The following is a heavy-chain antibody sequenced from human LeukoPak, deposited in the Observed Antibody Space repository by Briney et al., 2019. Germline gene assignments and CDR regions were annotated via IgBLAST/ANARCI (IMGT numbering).Heavy chain of an antibody. CDR2: IIPILGIA. D-gene: IGHD4-17*01. CDR3: ASAYGDYEYYYYYYRMDV. V-gene: IGHV1-69*04. J-gene: IGHJ6*02. Sequence: SVTVSCKASGGTFSSYAISWVRQAPGQGLEWMGRIIPILGIANYAQKFQGRVTITADKSTSTAYMELSSLRSEDTAVYYCASAYGDYEYYYYYYRMDVWGQGTTVTVSS. CDR1: GGTFSSYA.